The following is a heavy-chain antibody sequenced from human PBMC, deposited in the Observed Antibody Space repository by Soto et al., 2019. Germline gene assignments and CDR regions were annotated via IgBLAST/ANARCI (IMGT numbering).Heavy chain of an antibody. V-gene: IGHV1-18*04. Sequence: QVQLVQSGAEVKKPGASVKVSCKASGYTFTTYGITWVRQAPGQGLEWMGWISAYSGNTNYAQKIQGRLTVTTDTSTNTAYMDLRSLRSDDTAVYYCASVVKAGDYGDYGRYYFDYWGHGNLVTVSS. J-gene: IGHJ4*01. CDR2: ISAYSGNT. CDR1: GYTFTTYG. D-gene: IGHD4-17*01. CDR3: ASVVKAGDYGDYGRYYFDY.